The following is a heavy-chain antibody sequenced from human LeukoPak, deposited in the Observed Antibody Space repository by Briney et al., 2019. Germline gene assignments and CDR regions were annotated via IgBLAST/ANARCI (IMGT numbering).Heavy chain of an antibody. CDR1: GFTFSSYG. CDR2: ISGSGGST. V-gene: IGHV3-23*01. Sequence: GGSLRLSCAASGFTFSSYGMSWVRQAPGKGLEWVSAISGSGGSTYYADSVKGRFTISRDNSKNTLYLQMNSLRAEDTAVYYCAKSQGTLYGSGSYYALDYWGQGTLVTVSS. J-gene: IGHJ4*02. CDR3: AKSQGTLYGSGSYYALDY. D-gene: IGHD3-10*01.